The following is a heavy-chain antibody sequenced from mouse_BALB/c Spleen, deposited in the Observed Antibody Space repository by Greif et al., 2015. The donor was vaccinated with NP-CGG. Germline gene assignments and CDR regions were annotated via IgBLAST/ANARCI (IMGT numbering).Heavy chain of an antibody. J-gene: IGHJ4*01. CDR1: GDSITSGY. V-gene: IGHV3-8*02. CDR2: VSYSGST. CDR3: ARWVLGRAMDY. Sequence: EVKLVESGPSLMKPSQTLSLTCSVTGDSITSGYWNWIRKFPGNKLEYMGYVSYSGSTYYNPSLKSRISITRDTSKNQYYLQLNSVTTEDTATYYCARWVLGRAMDYWGQGTSVTVSS. D-gene: IGHD4-1*01.